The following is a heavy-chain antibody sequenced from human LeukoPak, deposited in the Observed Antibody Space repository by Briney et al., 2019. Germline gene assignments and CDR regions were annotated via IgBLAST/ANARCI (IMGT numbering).Heavy chain of an antibody. CDR2: IYYSGST. CDR3: ARVHCTNGVCYAFDI. Sequence: SETLSLTCTVSGGSISSYYWSWIRQPPGKGLEWIGYIYYSGSTNYNPSLKSRVTISVDTSKNQFSLKLSSVTAADTAVYYCARVHCTNGVCYAFDIWGQGTMVTVSS. J-gene: IGHJ3*02. CDR1: GGSISSYY. D-gene: IGHD2-8*01. V-gene: IGHV4-59*01.